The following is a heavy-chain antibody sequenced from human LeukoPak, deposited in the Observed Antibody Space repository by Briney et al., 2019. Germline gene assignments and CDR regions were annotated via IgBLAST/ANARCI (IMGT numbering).Heavy chain of an antibody. Sequence: PAGSLRLSCAASEFTFRSYWMHWVRQAPGKVLVWVSRISGDGSATNYADSVKGRFTISRDNAKNTLWLQMSSLRAEDTAVYYCARSWASSWYWFDYWGQGTLVTVSS. J-gene: IGHJ4*02. CDR1: EFTFRSYW. CDR2: ISGDGSAT. CDR3: ARSWASSWYWFDY. V-gene: IGHV3-74*01. D-gene: IGHD6-13*01.